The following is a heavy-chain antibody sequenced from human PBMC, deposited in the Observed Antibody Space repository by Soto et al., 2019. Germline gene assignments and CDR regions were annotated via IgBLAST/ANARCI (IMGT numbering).Heavy chain of an antibody. CDR3: TRQRGPMTSGYYIDY. J-gene: IGHJ4*02. Sequence: QVQLVESGGGVVQPGRSLRLSCAASGYVFNHYGMHWVRQAPGKGLEWVALTSYDGSNKQYADSVKGRFTISRDDSKNTVYLQMNSLTVDNTAMYYCTRQRGPMTSGYYIDYSGQGTLVTVSS. CDR1: GYVFNHYG. CDR2: TSYDGSNK. D-gene: IGHD4-4*01. V-gene: IGHV3-30*03.